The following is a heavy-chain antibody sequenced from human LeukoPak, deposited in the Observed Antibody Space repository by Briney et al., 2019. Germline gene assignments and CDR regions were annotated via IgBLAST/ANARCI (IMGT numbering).Heavy chain of an antibody. CDR3: ARDRIAAAAPRYYGMDV. D-gene: IGHD6-13*01. CDR2: ISSSSSYI. CDR1: GFTFSSYS. V-gene: IGHV3-21*01. Sequence: GGSLRLPCAASGFTFSSYSMNWVRQAPGKGLEWVSSISSSSSYIYYADSVKGRFTISRDNAKNSLYLQMNSLRAEDTAVYYCARDRIAAAAPRYYGMDVWGQGTTVTVSS. J-gene: IGHJ6*02.